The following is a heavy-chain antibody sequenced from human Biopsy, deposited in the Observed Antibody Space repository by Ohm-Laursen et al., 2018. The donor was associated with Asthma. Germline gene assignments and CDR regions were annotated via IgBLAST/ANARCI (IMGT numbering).Heavy chain of an antibody. J-gene: IGHJ3*02. D-gene: IGHD1-1*01. CDR3: VRDGTDDAFDI. CDR2: ISKDASTQ. V-gene: IGHV3-30*01. Sequence: SLRLSCAASGFSFSDFAIHWVRQAPGKGLEWVGVISKDASTQDYADSVKGRFTMARDNSKNTLDLQMNSLREEDTAVYYCVRDGTDDAFDIWGQGTVVSVSS. CDR1: GFSFSDFA.